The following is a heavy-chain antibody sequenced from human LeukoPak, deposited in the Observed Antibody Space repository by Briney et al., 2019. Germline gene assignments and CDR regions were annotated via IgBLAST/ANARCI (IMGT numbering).Heavy chain of an antibody. CDR1: GYTFTGYY. Sequence: ASVKVSCKASGYTFTGYYMHWVRQAPGQGLEWMGWINPNRGGTNYAQKFQGRVTMTRDTSITTAYMELRRLRSDDTAVYYCARDYDSSGYYLDFDLWGRGTLVTVSS. J-gene: IGHJ2*01. CDR2: INPNRGGT. D-gene: IGHD3-22*01. V-gene: IGHV1-2*02. CDR3: ARDYDSSGYYLDFDL.